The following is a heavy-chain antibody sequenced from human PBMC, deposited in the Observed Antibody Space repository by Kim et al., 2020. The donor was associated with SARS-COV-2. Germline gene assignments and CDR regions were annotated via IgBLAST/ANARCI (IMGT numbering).Heavy chain of an antibody. CDR3: ARGGYKPVCSGWFCP. D-gene: IGHD1-20*01. V-gene: IGHV1-46*01. Sequence: ASVKVSCKASGYTFTSYYINWVRQAPGQGLEWMGLINPNSGNTDYAQRFQGRVTMTRNTSTSTVYMELSSLRSEDTAVYYCARGGYKPVCSGWFCPRGQG. J-gene: IGHJ5*01. CDR2: INPNSGNT. CDR1: GYTFTSYY.